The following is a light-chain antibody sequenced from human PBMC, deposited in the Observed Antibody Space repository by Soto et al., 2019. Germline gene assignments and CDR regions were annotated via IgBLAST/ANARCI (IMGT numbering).Light chain of an antibody. CDR3: CSYAGSRGLV. V-gene: IGLV2-23*01. CDR2: EGS. Sequence: QSVLTQPASVSGSPGQSITISCTGTSSDVGIYNLVSWYQQLPGKAPKLMIYEGSKRPSGVSNRFSGSKSGNTASLTISGLQAEDEADYYCCSYAGSRGLVFGGGTQLTVL. CDR1: SSDVGIYNL. J-gene: IGLJ2*01.